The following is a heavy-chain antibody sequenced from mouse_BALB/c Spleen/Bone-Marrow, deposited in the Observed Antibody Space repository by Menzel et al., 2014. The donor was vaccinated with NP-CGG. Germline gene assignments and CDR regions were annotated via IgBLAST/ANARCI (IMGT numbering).Heavy chain of an antibody. J-gene: IGHJ3*01. CDR3: VRSYYYGSRGFAY. Sequence: EVQGVESGGGLVQPKGSLKLSCAASGFTFNTYAMNWVRRAPGKGLEWVARIRSKSNNYATYYADSVKDRFTISRDDSQSMLYLQMNNLKTEDTAMYYCVRSYYYGSRGFAYWGQGTLVTVSA. CDR2: IRSKSNNYAT. V-gene: IGHV10-1*02. D-gene: IGHD1-1*01. CDR1: GFTFNTYA.